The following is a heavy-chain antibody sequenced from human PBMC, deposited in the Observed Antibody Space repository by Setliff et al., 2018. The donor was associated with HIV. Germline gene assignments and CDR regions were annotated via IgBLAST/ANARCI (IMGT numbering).Heavy chain of an antibody. CDR2: FSYSGST. CDR1: GGSISRSFYY. CDR3: ARELDSRGYQGYFQH. Sequence: PSETLSLTCSVSGGSISRSFYYWGWLRQPPGKGLEWIGSFSYSGSTYYNPSLKSRVTISVDTSKNQFSRKLRSVTAADTAGRYCARELDSRGYQGYFQHWGQGTLVTVSS. J-gene: IGHJ1*01. D-gene: IGHD3-22*01. V-gene: IGHV4-39*07.